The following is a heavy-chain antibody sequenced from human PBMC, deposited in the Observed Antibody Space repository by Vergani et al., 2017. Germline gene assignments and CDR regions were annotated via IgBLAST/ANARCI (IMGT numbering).Heavy chain of an antibody. Sequence: EVQLVESGGVVVQPGGSLRLSCAASGFTFDDYTMHWVRQAPGKGLEWVSSISSSSSYIYYADSVKGRFTISRDNAKNSLYLQMNSLRAEDTAVYYCARAPSDTWYYYYMDVWGKGP. CDR2: ISSSSSYI. J-gene: IGHJ6*03. D-gene: IGHD5-18*01. V-gene: IGHV3-21*01. CDR1: GFTFDDYT. CDR3: ARAPSDTWYYYYMDV.